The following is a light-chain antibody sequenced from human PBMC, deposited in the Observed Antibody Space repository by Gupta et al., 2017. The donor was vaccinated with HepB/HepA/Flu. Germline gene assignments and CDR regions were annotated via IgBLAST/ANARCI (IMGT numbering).Light chain of an antibody. V-gene: IGLV7-46*01. Sequence: QAVVTQETSLTVSPGGTVTLTCGSSSGAVTSGHHPYWFQQKPGQAPKTLISDANNKHSWTPARFSGSLLGDKAALTLSGAQAEDEAEYFCLLSYSGAYVFGPGTKVTVL. J-gene: IGLJ1*01. CDR2: DAN. CDR3: LLSYSGAYV. CDR1: SGAVTSGHH.